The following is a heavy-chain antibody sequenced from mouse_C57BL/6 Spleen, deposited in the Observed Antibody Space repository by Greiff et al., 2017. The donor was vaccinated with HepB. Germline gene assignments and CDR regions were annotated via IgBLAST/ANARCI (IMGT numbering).Heavy chain of an antibody. J-gene: IGHJ2*01. CDR2: IWSGGST. V-gene: IGHV2-2*01. Sequence: QVQLKESGPGLVQPSQSLSITCTVSGFSLTSYGVHWVRQSPGKGLEWLGVIWSGGSTDYNAAFISRLSISKDNSKSQVFFKMNSLQADDTAIYYCARNDYDEDYFDYWGQGTTLTVSS. D-gene: IGHD2-4*01. CDR3: ARNDYDEDYFDY. CDR1: GFSLTSYG.